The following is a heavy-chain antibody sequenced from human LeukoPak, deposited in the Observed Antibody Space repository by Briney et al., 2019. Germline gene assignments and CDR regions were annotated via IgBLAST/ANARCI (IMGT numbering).Heavy chain of an antibody. J-gene: IGHJ5*02. CDR3: AHTDSYYFDSGMVS. CDR2: ISYDGSNK. CDR1: GFTFSSYG. Sequence: GRSLRLSCAASGFTFSSYGMHWVRQAPGKGLEWVAVISYDGSNKYYADSVKGRFTISRENSKNTLYLQMNSLRAEDTAVYYCAHTDSYYFDSGMVSWGQGALVTVSS. V-gene: IGHV3-30*03. D-gene: IGHD3-22*01.